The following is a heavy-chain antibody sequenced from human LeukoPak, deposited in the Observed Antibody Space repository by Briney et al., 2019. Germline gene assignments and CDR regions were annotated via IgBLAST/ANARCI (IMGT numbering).Heavy chain of an antibody. CDR3: AAERYTDGCCWFDP. CDR1: GFTFSTST. J-gene: IGHJ5*02. D-gene: IGHD1-14*01. Sequence: ASVKVSCKASGFTFSTSTVQWVRQARGQRLEWVGWIILGSGNTRYAQNYQERVTIRRDMYTSTSYMELNILRSEYAAIYDCAAERYTDGCCWFDPWGQGTLVTVSS. CDR2: IILGSGNT. V-gene: IGHV1-58*01.